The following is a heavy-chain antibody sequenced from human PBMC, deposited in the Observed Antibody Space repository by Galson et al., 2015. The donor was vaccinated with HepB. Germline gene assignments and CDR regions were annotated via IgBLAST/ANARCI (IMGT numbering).Heavy chain of an antibody. CDR1: GFIFRHHA. Sequence: SLRLSCAGSGFIFRHHAMAWIRQAPGKGLEWVSGINGRGSTRSYSDAVKGRVSISRDNSKDTVFLHMDNLRAEDTAVYYCVKEGSWFGGDWFDPWGQGALVTVS. D-gene: IGHD3-16*01. V-gene: IGHV3-23*01. CDR3: VKEGSWFGGDWFDP. J-gene: IGHJ5*02. CDR2: INGRGSTR.